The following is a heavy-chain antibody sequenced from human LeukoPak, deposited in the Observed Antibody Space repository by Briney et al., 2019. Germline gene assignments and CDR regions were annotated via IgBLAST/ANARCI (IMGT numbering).Heavy chain of an antibody. Sequence: GGSLRLSCAASGFTFSSYSMNWVRQAPGKGLEWVANIKQDGSEKYYVDSVKGRFTISRDNAKNSLYLQMNSLRAEDTAVYYCARDAEQWLVGAFDIWGQGTMATVSS. CDR1: GFTFSSYS. CDR3: ARDAEQWLVGAFDI. J-gene: IGHJ3*02. D-gene: IGHD6-19*01. CDR2: IKQDGSEK. V-gene: IGHV3-7*01.